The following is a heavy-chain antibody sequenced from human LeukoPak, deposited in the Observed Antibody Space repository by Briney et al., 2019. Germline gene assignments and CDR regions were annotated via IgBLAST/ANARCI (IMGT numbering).Heavy chain of an antibody. J-gene: IGHJ6*03. CDR3: ARSPTVIHYYYYYMDV. CDR2: INSDGSST. D-gene: IGHD4-11*01. CDR1: GFTFSSYW. Sequence: GGSLRLSCAASGFTFSSYWMNWVRHAPGKGLVWVSRINSDGSSTYYADSVKGRFTTSRDNAKKTLFVQMTSPSAEDSAVYYCARSPTVIHYYYYYMDVWGKGTTVTDSS. V-gene: IGHV3-74*01.